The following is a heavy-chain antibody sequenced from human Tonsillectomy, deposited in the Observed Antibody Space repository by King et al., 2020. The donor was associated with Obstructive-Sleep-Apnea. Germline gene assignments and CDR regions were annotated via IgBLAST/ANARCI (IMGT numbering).Heavy chain of an antibody. J-gene: IGHJ6*02. CDR1: GFTFSSYG. D-gene: IGHD3-22*01. V-gene: IGHV3-30*18. Sequence: QLVQSGGGVVQPGRSLRLSCAASGFTFSSYGMHWVRKAPGKGLEWVAVISYDGSNKFYADSVKGRFTISRDNSKNTLYLQMNSLRAEDTAVYYCAKAPVVITLYYYYGMDVWGQGTTVTVSS. CDR2: ISYDGSNK. CDR3: AKAPVVITLYYYYGMDV.